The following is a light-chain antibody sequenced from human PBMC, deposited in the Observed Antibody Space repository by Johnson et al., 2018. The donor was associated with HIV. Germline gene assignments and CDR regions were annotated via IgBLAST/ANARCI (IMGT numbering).Light chain of an antibody. V-gene: IGLV1-51*02. J-gene: IGLJ1*01. CDR2: ENN. Sequence: QSVLTQPPSVSAAPGQKVTISCSGSSSNIGNNYVSWYQHLPGTAPKLLIYENNKRPSGIPDRFSGSKSGTSATLGITGLQTGDEADYYCGTWDSSLSAGRYVFGTVTKVTVL. CDR3: GTWDSSLSAGRYV. CDR1: SSNIGNNY.